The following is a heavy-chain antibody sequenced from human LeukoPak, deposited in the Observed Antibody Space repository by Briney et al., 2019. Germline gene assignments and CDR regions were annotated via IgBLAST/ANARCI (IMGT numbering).Heavy chain of an antibody. CDR2: IKQDGSEK. D-gene: IGHD6-13*01. J-gene: IGHJ4*02. Sequence: GGSLRLSCAASGFTFSSYWMSWGRQAPGKGLGWVANIKQDGSEKYYVDSVKGRFTISRDNAKNSLYLQMNSLRAEDTAVYYCAREPIAAAIDYWGQGTLVTVSS. CDR1: GFTFSSYW. V-gene: IGHV3-7*01. CDR3: AREPIAAAIDY.